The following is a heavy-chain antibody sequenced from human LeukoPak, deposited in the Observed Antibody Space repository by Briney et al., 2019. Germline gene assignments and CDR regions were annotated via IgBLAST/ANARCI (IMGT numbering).Heavy chain of an antibody. CDR1: GFTFDDYA. D-gene: IGHD3-10*01. Sequence: PGGSLRLSCAASGFTFDDYAMHWVRQAPGKGLEWVSGISWNSGSIGYADSVKGRFTISRDNAKNSLYLQMNSLRAEDTALYYCAKASGGSLSDAFDIWGQGTMVTVSS. J-gene: IGHJ3*02. CDR3: AKASGGSLSDAFDI. CDR2: ISWNSGSI. V-gene: IGHV3-9*01.